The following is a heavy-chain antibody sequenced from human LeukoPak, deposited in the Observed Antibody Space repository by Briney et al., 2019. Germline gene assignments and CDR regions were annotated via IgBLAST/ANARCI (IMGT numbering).Heavy chain of an antibody. CDR1: GGSFSGYY. CDR2: INHSGST. CDR3: ARHCPYNSSGYYLDY. Sequence: PSETLSLTCAVYGGSFSGYYWSWIRQPPGRGLEWIGEINHSGSTNYNPSLKSRVTISVDTSKNQFSLKLSSVTAADTAVYYCARHCPYNSSGYYLDYWGQGTLVTVSS. D-gene: IGHD3-22*01. J-gene: IGHJ4*02. V-gene: IGHV4-34*01.